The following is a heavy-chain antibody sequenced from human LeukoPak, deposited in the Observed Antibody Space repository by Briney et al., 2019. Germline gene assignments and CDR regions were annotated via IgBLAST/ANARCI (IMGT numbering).Heavy chain of an antibody. CDR3: ARAERGYSYGYGYYYYYMDV. CDR1: GYTFTSYD. J-gene: IGHJ6*03. CDR2: MNPNSGNT. V-gene: IGHV1-8*03. D-gene: IGHD5-18*01. Sequence: ASVKVSCKASGYTFTSYDINWVRQATGQGLEWMGWMNPNSGNTGYAQKFQGRVTITRNTSISTAYMELSSLRSEDTAVYYCARAERGYSYGYGYYYYYMDVWGKGTTVIFSS.